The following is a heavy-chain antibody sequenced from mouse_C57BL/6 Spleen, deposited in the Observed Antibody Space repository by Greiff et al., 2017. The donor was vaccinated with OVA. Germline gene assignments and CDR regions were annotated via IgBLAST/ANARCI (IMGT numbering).Heavy chain of an antibody. CDR2: IYPGDGDT. V-gene: IGHV1-82*01. Sequence: VQLQQSGPELVKPGASVKISCKASGYAFSSSWMNWVKQRPGKGLEWIGRIYPGDGDTNYNGKFKGKATLTADKSSSTAYMQLSSLTSEDSAVYFCASTGVADYWGQGTTLTVSS. J-gene: IGHJ2*01. D-gene: IGHD1-1*01. CDR3: ASTGVADY. CDR1: GYAFSSSW.